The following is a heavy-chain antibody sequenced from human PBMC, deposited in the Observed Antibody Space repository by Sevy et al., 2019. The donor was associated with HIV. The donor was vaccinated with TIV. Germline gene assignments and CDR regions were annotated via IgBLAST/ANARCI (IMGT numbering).Heavy chain of an antibody. CDR2: FSFGCGKI. CDR1: GFTFSSYA. V-gene: IGHV3-23*01. CDR3: AREGCSKPHDY. J-gene: IGHJ4*02. Sequence: GGSLRLSCAASGFTFSSYAMSWVRHAPGKGLEWVSTFSFGCGKINYADSVKGRFTISRDNSKNTLYLQMHSLRAEDTAVYYCAREGCSKPHDYWGQGTLVTVSS. D-gene: IGHD3-10*02.